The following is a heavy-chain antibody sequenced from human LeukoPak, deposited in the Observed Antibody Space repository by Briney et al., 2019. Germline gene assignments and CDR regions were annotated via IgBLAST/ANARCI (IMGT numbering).Heavy chain of an antibody. J-gene: IGHJ3*02. CDR2: VSHGGAAHDRMVT. CDR1: GDSLSRGYY. V-gene: IGHV4-38-2*02. Sequence: SETLSLTCSVSGDSLSRGYYRGWIRQRPGKGLEWIGSVSHGGAAHDRMVTFYNPPLKSRVTMSVHTSKNQFALRLTSVTAADTALYFDIWGLGTVVVVSS. CDR3: I.